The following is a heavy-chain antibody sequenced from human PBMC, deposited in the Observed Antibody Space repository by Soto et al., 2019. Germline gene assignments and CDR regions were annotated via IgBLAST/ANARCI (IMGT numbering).Heavy chain of an antibody. CDR1: GYSFSSQW. V-gene: IGHV5-10-1*01. D-gene: IGHD3-9*01. Sequence: GESLKISCKGSGYSFSSQWITWVRQMPGKGLEWMGKIDPSDSYTNYSPSFQGHVTFSADKSISTAYLQWSSLKASDTAMYYCARHQYDPLTGYYNLADYWGQGTLVTVSS. J-gene: IGHJ4*02. CDR3: ARHQYDPLTGYYNLADY. CDR2: IDPSDSYT.